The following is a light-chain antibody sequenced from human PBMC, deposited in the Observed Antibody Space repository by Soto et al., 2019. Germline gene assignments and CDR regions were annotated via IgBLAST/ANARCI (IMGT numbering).Light chain of an antibody. CDR1: QNIFDF. V-gene: IGKV1-39*01. Sequence: DTEITQSPSSLSIGLADRVTITCRASQNIFDFLNWYQQKPGKAPRLLIYAASSLQSGVPSRFSGSGSGTDFTLTISCLQSEDFATYYCQQYYSYPRTFGGGTKVDIK. CDR3: QQYYSYPRT. CDR2: AAS. J-gene: IGKJ4*01.